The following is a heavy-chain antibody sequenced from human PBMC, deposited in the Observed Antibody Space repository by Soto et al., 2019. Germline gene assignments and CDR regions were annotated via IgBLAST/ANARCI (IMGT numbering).Heavy chain of an antibody. Sequence: SETLYLTCTVSGGSISSYYWSWIRQPPGEGLEWIGYIYYSGSTYSNPSLRSQVAISLDTSKNHFSLTLSSVTAADTAVYYCARGPSGDKVHYWGQGSLVTVSS. CDR1: GGSISSYY. D-gene: IGHD7-27*01. J-gene: IGHJ4*02. CDR2: IYYSGST. V-gene: IGHV4-59*08. CDR3: ARGPSGDKVHY.